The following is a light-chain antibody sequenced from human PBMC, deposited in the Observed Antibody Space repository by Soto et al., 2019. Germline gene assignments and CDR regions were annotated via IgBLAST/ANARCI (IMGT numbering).Light chain of an antibody. CDR1: SIDVGGYNF. CDR3: SSYATSILEV. Sequence: QSSLTQPACVSGSPGQSITISCPGTSIDVGGYNFVSWYQQHPGKAPKLMIYDVSNRPPGVSDRFSGSKSGNTASLTIFGLQAEDEADYYCSSYATSILEVFGTGTKVTVL. J-gene: IGLJ1*01. V-gene: IGLV2-14*03. CDR2: DVS.